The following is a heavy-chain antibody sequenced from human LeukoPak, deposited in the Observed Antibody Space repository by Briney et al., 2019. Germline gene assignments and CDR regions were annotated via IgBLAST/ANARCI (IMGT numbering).Heavy chain of an antibody. V-gene: IGHV3-21*01. CDR2: ISSSSSYI. Sequence: NAGGSLRLSCAASGFTFSTYSMNWVRQAPGKGLEWVSSISSSSSYIYYADSVKGRFTISRDNAKNSLYLQMNSLRAEDTAVYYCARDGRNVLHDYWGQGTLVTVSS. J-gene: IGHJ4*02. CDR3: ARDGRNVLHDY. D-gene: IGHD3-10*01. CDR1: GFTFSTYS.